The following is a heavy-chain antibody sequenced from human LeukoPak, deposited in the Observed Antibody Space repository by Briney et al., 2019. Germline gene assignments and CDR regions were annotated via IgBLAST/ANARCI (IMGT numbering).Heavy chain of an antibody. CDR1: GFTFKTHA. CDR2: IWSHGNTK. V-gene: IGHV3-33*08. CDR3: ARDDDYDDHNTFDM. J-gene: IGHJ3*02. D-gene: IGHD4-17*01. Sequence: GGSLRLSCAASGFTFKTHAMSWVRQAPGKGLEWVAVIWSHGNTKKYADSVTGRFTISRDNSKNTLYLEMNALRAEDTAVYYCARDDDYDDHNTFDMWGHGTMVTVSS.